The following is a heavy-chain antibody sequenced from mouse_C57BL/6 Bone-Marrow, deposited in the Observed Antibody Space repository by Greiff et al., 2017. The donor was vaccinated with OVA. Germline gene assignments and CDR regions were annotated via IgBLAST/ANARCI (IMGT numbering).Heavy chain of an antibody. CDR2: IYPGSGST. V-gene: IGHV1-55*01. Sequence: VQLQQSGAELVKPGASVKMSCKASGYTFTSYWITWVKQRPGQGLEWIGDIYPGSGSTNYNEKFKSKATLTVDTSSSTAYMQLSSLTSEDSAVYYCASAYYDYDAWFAYWGQGTLVTVSA. CDR1: GYTFTSYW. CDR3: ASAYYDYDAWFAY. D-gene: IGHD2-4*01. J-gene: IGHJ3*01.